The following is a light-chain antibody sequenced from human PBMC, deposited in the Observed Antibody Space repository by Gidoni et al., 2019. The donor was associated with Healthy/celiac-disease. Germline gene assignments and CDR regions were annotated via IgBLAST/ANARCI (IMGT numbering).Light chain of an antibody. J-gene: IGLJ2*01. V-gene: IGLV2-14*01. CDR3: SSYTSSSYVV. CDR1: SSDVGGYTY. Sequence: QSALTQPASVSGSPGQSITISCTGTSSDVGGYTYVSWYQQHPGKAPKLMIYEVSTRPSGVSNRFSGSKSGNTASLTISGLQAEDEADYYCSSYTSSSYVVFGGGTKLTVL. CDR2: EVS.